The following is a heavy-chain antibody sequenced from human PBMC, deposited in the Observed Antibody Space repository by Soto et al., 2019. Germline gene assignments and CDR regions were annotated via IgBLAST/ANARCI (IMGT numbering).Heavy chain of an antibody. CDR1: GFVFSNAW. CDR2: IKSKALGGTT. J-gene: IGHJ4*01. CDR3: TTDSYSTMIEVRFDY. V-gene: IGHV3-15*07. Sequence: EVQLVDSGGDLVKPGGSLRLSCAGSGFVFSNAWINWVRQAPGKGLEWVGRIKSKALGGTTDFAAPVRGRFAITRDDSRNMAYMQMNSLNTEDTAVYYCTTDSYSTMIEVRFDYWGHGTPVTFSS. D-gene: IGHD3-22*01.